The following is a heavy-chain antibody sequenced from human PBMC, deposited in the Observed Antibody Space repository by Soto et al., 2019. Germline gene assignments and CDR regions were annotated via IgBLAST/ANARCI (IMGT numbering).Heavy chain of an antibody. J-gene: IGHJ4*02. CDR2: IYYSGTT. Sequence: QVQLQQWGAGLLKPSETLSLTCAVYGGSFSGYYWSWIRQPPGKGLEWIGYIYYSGTTYYNPSLKSRLTISLDTSRNQFSLEVNSVSAAATAVYYCARADSSGYTFEHWGQGTLVTVSS. V-gene: IGHV4-34*01. CDR3: ARADSSGYTFEH. D-gene: IGHD3-22*01. CDR1: GGSFSGYY.